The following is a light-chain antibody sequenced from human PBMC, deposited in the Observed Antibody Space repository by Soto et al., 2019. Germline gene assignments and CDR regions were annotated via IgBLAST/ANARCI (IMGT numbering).Light chain of an antibody. V-gene: IGKV3-20*01. J-gene: IGKJ5*01. Sequence: IVLTQSPGTLSLSPGERATLSCRASQRISSTYLAWYQQKPGQAPRLLIYGASSRATGIPDRFSGSGSGTDFTLTISRLEPEDFAVYYCQQYGSSITFGQGTRLEIK. CDR3: QQYGSSIT. CDR2: GAS. CDR1: QRISSTY.